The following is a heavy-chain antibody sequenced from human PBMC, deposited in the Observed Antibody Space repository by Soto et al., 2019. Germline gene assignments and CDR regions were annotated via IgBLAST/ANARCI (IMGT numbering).Heavy chain of an antibody. J-gene: IGHJ6*02. D-gene: IGHD3-10*01. V-gene: IGHV3-23*01. Sequence: GGSLRLSCAASGFTFSSYAMSWVRQAPGKGLEWVSAISGSGGSTYYADSVKGRFTISRDNSKNTLYLQMNSLRAEDTAVYYCAKVVGVSDYYYYGMDVWGQGTTVTVSS. CDR1: GFTFSSYA. CDR3: AKVVGVSDYYYYGMDV. CDR2: ISGSGGST.